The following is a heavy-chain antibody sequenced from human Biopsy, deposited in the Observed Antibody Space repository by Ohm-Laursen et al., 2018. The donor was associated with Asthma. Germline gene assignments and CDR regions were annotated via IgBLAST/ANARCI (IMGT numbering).Heavy chain of an antibody. CDR3: ARDMGAGPNQPPSGSGSSHLYGMDV. CDR2: ISWNSGTI. CDR1: GFSFDDYA. D-gene: IGHD3-10*01. J-gene: IGHJ6*02. Sequence: SLRLSCAASGFSFDDYAMFWVRQAPGKGLEWVSGISWNSGTIGYADSVKGRFTISRDNAKNSPYLQMNSLGPEDTAVYYCARDMGAGPNQPPSGSGSSHLYGMDVWGQGTTVTVSS. V-gene: IGHV3-9*01.